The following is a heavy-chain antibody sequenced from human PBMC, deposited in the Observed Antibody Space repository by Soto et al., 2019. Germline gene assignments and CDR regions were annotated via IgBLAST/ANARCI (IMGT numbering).Heavy chain of an antibody. Sequence: GASVKVSCKASGYTFTSYGISWVRQAPGQGLEWMGWISAYNGNTNYAQKLQGRVTMTTDTSTSTAYMELRSLRSDDTAVYYCARFYSGYSYYYYYGMDVWGQGTTVTVS. CDR3: ARFYSGYSYYYYYGMDV. CDR1: GYTFTSYG. CDR2: ISAYNGNT. J-gene: IGHJ6*02. V-gene: IGHV1-18*04. D-gene: IGHD3-22*01.